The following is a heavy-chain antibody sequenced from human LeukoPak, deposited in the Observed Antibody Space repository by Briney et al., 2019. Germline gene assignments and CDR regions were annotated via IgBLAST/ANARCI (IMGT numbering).Heavy chain of an antibody. CDR2: ISSSGSTI. CDR1: GFTFSSYW. J-gene: IGHJ4*02. V-gene: IGHV3-48*04. CDR3: ASCYYDSSGYYPPDY. D-gene: IGHD3-22*01. Sequence: PGGSLRLSCAASGFTFSSYWVHWVRQAPGKGLEWVSYISSSGSTIYYADSVKGRFTISRDNAKNSLYLQMNSLRAEDTAVYYCASCYYDSSGYYPPDYWGQGTLVTVSS.